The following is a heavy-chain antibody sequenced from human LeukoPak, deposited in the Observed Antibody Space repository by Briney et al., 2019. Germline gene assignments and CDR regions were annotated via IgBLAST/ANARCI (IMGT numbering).Heavy chain of an antibody. J-gene: IGHJ4*02. CDR2: INSDGSST. V-gene: IGHV3-74*01. CDR3: ARGGSWYFDY. D-gene: IGHD2-15*01. Sequence: PGGSLRLSCAASGFTFTFTNYWMHWVRQAPGKGLVWVSRINSDGSSTIYADSVKGRFTISRDNAKNTLYLQMNSLRAEDTDVYYCARGGSWYFDYWGQGSLVTVSS. CDR1: GFTFTFTNYW.